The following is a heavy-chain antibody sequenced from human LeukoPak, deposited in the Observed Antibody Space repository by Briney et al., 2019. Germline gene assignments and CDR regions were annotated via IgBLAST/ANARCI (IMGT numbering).Heavy chain of an antibody. Sequence: SLSLSCAASGFTFDDYAMHWVRQAPGEGLEWVSGVSWNSGSVGYVGSVKGRFTISRDNAKNYLYLQMDSLRAEDMALYYCAKGFSSGWYLAPGDYWGQGTLVTVSS. D-gene: IGHD6-19*01. CDR3: AKGFSSGWYLAPGDY. V-gene: IGHV3-9*03. CDR2: VSWNSGSV. J-gene: IGHJ4*02. CDR1: GFTFDDYA.